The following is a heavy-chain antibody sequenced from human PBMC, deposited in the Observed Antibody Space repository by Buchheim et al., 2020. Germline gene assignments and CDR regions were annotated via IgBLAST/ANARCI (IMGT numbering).Heavy chain of an antibody. V-gene: IGHV4-39*01. CDR1: GGSITSSSYY. CDR3: ARRRTAMVDF. CDR2: INYSGTT. D-gene: IGHD5-18*01. Sequence: QLQLQESGPGLVKPSETLSLTCTVSGGSITSSSYYWGWIRQPPGKGLEWIGSINYSGTTYYNPSLKSRVTISVDTSKNQFSLELGSVTTADTAVYYCARRRTAMVDFWGQGTL. J-gene: IGHJ4*02.